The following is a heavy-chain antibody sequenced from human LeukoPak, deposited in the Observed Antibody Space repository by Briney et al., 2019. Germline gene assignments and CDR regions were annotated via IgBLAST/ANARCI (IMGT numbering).Heavy chain of an antibody. CDR3: ARDWGSSGWYNWFDP. Sequence: QPGGSLRLSCGVSGFSIGNYGMHWIRQAPDKGLEWVAMISHDGGAKYYGDSVKGRLTISRDNSDNTLYLQINSLRVEDTAVYYCARDWGSSGWYNWFDPWGQGILVTVSS. J-gene: IGHJ5*02. V-gene: IGHV3-30*03. CDR2: ISHDGGAK. D-gene: IGHD3-16*01. CDR1: GFSIGNYG.